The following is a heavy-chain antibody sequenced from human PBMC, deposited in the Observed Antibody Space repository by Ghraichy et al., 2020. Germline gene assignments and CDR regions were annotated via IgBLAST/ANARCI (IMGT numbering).Heavy chain of an antibody. D-gene: IGHD3-22*01. CDR1: GFTFSNAW. J-gene: IGHJ2*01. CDR2: IKSKTDGGTT. CDR3: TTDRSPRTYYYDSSGYYPYWYFDL. Sequence: GGSLRLSCAASGFTFSNAWMSWVRQAPGKGLEWVGRIKSKTDGGTTDYAAPVKGRFTISRDDSKNTLYLQMNSLKTEDTAVYYCTTDRSPRTYYYDSSGYYPYWYFDLWGRGTLVTVSS. V-gene: IGHV3-15*01.